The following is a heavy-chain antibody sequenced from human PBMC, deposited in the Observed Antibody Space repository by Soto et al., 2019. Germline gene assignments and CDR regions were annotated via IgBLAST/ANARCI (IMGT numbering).Heavy chain of an antibody. CDR1: GYSFTSYW. CDR2: IYPGDSDT. D-gene: IGHD3-22*01. CDR3: ARGGDSSGYYLDLDY. J-gene: IGHJ4*02. V-gene: IGHV5-51*01. Sequence: GESLKISCKGSGYSFTSYWIGWVRQMPGKGLEWMGIIYPGDSDTRYSPSFQGQVTISADKSISTAYLQWSSLKASDTAMYYCARGGDSSGYYLDLDYWGQGTLVTVSS.